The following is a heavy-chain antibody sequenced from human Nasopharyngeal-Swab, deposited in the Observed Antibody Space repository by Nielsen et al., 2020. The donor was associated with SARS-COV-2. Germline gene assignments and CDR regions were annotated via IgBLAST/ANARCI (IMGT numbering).Heavy chain of an antibody. V-gene: IGHV3-11*06. Sequence: WIRQPPGKGLEWVSYISHSSSQTNYADSVKGRFTISRDSAKKTLYLQMNSLRAEDTAVYYCVRLLDVWGKGTTVTVSS. CDR3: VRLLDV. CDR2: ISHSSSQT. J-gene: IGHJ6*04. D-gene: IGHD6-6*01.